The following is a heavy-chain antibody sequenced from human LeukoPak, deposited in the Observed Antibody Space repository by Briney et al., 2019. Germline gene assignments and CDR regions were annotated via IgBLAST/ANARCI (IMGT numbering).Heavy chain of an antibody. Sequence: GASVKVSCKASGYTFTSYAMNWVRQAPGQGLEWMGWINTNTGNPTYAQGFTGRFVFSLDTSVSTAYLQISSLKAEDTAVYYCARDFSFGRQWLVLGGYWGQGTLVTVSS. V-gene: IGHV7-4-1*02. CDR1: GYTFTSYA. CDR2: INTNTGNP. CDR3: ARDFSFGRQWLVLGGY. J-gene: IGHJ4*02. D-gene: IGHD6-19*01.